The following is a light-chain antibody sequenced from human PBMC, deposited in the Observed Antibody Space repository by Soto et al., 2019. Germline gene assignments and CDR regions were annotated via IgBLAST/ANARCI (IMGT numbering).Light chain of an antibody. J-gene: IGKJ2*01. Sequence: DIQMTQSPSTLSASVGDRVTITCRASHIISTWLAWYQQKPGKAPKFLIYKASSLESGIPSSTSGSGSGTQSTLTIGSLQPDDLPAYYCQRYNCYAYSCGQGTKLDIK. CDR2: KAS. V-gene: IGKV1-5*03. CDR3: QRYNCYAYS. CDR1: HIISTW.